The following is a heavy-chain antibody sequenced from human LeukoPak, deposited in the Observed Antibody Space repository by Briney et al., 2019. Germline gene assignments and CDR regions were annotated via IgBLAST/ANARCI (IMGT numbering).Heavy chain of an antibody. CDR3: ARRPEYCGGDCYSTTFDY. Sequence: SETLSLTCTVSSGSISTSNYYWGWVRQPPGKALEWIGNIFYSGSTYYNPSLKSRVTISVDTSKNQFSLKLSSVTAADTAVYYCARRPEYCGGDCYSTTFDYWGQGTLVTVSS. D-gene: IGHD2-21*02. CDR2: IFYSGST. V-gene: IGHV4-39*07. J-gene: IGHJ4*02. CDR1: SGSISTSNYY.